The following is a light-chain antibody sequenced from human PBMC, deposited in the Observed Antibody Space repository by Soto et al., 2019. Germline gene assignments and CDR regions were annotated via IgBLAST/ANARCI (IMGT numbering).Light chain of an antibody. J-gene: IGLJ3*02. V-gene: IGLV1-44*01. CDR2: SDN. Sequence: QSVLTQPPSASGTPGQRVTISCSGSSSNIGTYRVSWYQHFPGTAPRLLIYSDNQRPSGVPDRFSASKSGASASLAISGLQSEDEADYYCCSYAGSSTWVFGGGTKVTVL. CDR3: CSYAGSSTWV. CDR1: SSNIGTYR.